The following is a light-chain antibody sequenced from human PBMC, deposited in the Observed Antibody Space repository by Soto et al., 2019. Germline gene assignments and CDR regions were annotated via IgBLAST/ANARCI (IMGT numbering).Light chain of an antibody. CDR1: SSNIGRNT. Sequence: QSVLTQPPSASGTPGQRVTISCSGSSSNIGRNTVKWYRQLPGTAPRLVIGSTNKRTSGVPDRFSGSQSGTSASLAISGLQSDDEADYICASWDDSLNAWAFGGGTKVTVL. V-gene: IGLV1-44*01. CDR3: ASWDDSLNAWA. J-gene: IGLJ3*02. CDR2: STN.